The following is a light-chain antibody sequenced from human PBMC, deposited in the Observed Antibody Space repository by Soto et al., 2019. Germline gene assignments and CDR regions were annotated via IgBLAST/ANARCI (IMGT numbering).Light chain of an antibody. V-gene: IGKV3-20*01. J-gene: IGKJ3*01. CDR2: GVS. CDR3: QQYGTSPLT. Sequence: EIVLTQSPGTLSLSPGERATLSCRASQSVGSTYLAWYQQKPGQAPKLLIYGVSSRATGIPDRFSGSGSGTDVTLTISRLEPEDFAVYYCQQYGTSPLTFGPGTKVDL. CDR1: QSVGSTY.